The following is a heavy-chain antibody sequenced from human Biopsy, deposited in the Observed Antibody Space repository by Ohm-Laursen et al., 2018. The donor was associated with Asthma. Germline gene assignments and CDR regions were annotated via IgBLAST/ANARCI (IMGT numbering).Heavy chain of an antibody. CDR2: LIPVLGTP. CDR3: AREVSTVDYGYYYFAMDV. V-gene: IGHV1-69*01. Sequence: GSSVKVSCKASGDSFSNYAISWVRQAPGQGLEWMGGLIPVLGTPDHAQMFEGRVTITADESTSTAYMELSSLSSEDTAVYYCAREVSTVDYGYYYFAMDVWGQGTTVTVSS. J-gene: IGHJ6*02. CDR1: GDSFSNYA. D-gene: IGHD4-17*01.